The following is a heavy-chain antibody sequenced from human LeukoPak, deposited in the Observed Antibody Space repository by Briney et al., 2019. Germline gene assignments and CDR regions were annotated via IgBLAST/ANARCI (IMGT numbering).Heavy chain of an antibody. CDR3: ARDKQLGVDP. CDR2: IYYSGST. Sequence: SETLSLTCTVSGGSIGSSSYYWGWIRQPPGKGLEWIGSIYYSGSTYYNPSLKSRVTISVDTSKNQFSLKLSSVTAADAAVYYCARDKQLGVDPWGQGTLVTVSS. V-gene: IGHV4-39*07. D-gene: IGHD6-13*01. J-gene: IGHJ5*02. CDR1: GGSIGSSSYY.